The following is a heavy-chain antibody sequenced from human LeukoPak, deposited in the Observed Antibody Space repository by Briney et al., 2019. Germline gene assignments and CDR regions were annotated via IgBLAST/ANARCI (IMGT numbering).Heavy chain of an antibody. Sequence: GGSLRLSCAASGFTFDGYAMHWVRQAPGKGLEWVSGISWNSGSIGYADSVKGRFTISRDNAKNSLYLQMNSLRAEDMALYYCAKDGSSSWYPAYYFNYWGQGTLVTVSS. CDR3: AKDGSSSWYPAYYFNY. D-gene: IGHD6-13*01. J-gene: IGHJ4*02. V-gene: IGHV3-9*03. CDR1: GFTFDGYA. CDR2: ISWNSGSI.